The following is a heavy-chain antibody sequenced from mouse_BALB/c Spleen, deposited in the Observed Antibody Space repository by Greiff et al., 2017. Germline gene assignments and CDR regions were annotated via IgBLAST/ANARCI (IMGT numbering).Heavy chain of an antibody. CDR3: ASLYGYGWFAY. J-gene: IGHJ3*01. Sequence: EVQLQQSGPGLVKPSQSLSLTCSVTGYSITSGYYWNWIRQFPGNKLEWMGYISYDGSNNYNPSLKNRISITRDTSKNQFFLKLNSVTTEDTATYYCASLYGYGWFAYWGQGTLVTVSA. D-gene: IGHD2-2*01. CDR1: GYSITSGYY. V-gene: IGHV3-6*02. CDR2: ISYDGSN.